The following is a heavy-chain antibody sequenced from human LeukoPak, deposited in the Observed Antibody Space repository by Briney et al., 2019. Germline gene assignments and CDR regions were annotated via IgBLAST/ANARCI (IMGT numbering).Heavy chain of an antibody. CDR1: GDSIGRINYF. V-gene: IGHV4-39*07. D-gene: IGHD2/OR15-2a*01. J-gene: IGHJ4*02. Sequence: PSETLSLTCTISGDSIGRINYFWGWIRQAPGKGLEWIVSMSYSGHTYYNPSLKSRVTISVDKSKNQFSLKLSSVTAADTAVYYCARGLEFSSFDYWGQGTLVTVSS. CDR3: ARGLEFSSFDY. CDR2: MSYSGHT.